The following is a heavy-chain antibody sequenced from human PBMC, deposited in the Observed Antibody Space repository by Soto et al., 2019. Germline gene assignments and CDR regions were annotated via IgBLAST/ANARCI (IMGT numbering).Heavy chain of an antibody. CDR1: GYTFTSYA. J-gene: IGHJ6*03. CDR3: ARSVTSYYYYYMDV. Sequence: ASVKVSCKASGYTFTSYAMHWVRQAPGQRLEWMGWINAGNGNTKYSQKFQGRVTITRDTSASTAYMELSSLRSEDTAVYYCARSVTSYYYYYMDVWGKGTTVTVSS. V-gene: IGHV1-3*01. CDR2: INAGNGNT.